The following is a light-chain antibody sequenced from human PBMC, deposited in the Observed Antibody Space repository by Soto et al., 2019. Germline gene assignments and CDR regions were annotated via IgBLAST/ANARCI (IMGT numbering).Light chain of an antibody. CDR2: DAS. CDR1: QSVRSY. V-gene: IGKV3-11*01. Sequence: EIVLTQSPATLSLSPGERATLSCRASQSVRSYLAWYQQKPGQAPRLLIYDASTRATGIPARFSGSGSGTDFTLTISSLEPEDFAVYYCQQRSNWPPYTFGQGTKREIK. J-gene: IGKJ2*01. CDR3: QQRSNWPPYT.